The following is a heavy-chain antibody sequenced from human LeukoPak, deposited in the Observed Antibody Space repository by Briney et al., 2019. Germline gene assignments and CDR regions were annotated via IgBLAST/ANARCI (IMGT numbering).Heavy chain of an antibody. CDR3: ARGRAYSSGWYRTSFDY. D-gene: IGHD6-19*01. J-gene: IGHJ4*02. CDR1: GGSISSSNW. Sequence: KASETLSLTCAVSGGSISSSNWWRWVRQPPGKGLEWIGEIYHSGSTNYNPSLKSRVTISLDKSKNQFSLKLSSVTAADTAVYYCARGRAYSSGWYRTSFDYWGQGTLVTVSS. V-gene: IGHV4-4*02. CDR2: IYHSGST.